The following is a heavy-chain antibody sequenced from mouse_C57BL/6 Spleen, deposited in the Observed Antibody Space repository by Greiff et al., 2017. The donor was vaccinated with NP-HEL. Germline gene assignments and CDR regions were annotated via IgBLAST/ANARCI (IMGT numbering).Heavy chain of an antibody. D-gene: IGHD2-5*01. CDR1: GYTFTSYW. CDR2: IHPNSGST. CDR3: ARSEGYSNHAMDY. Sequence: QVQLKQPGAELVKPGASVKLSCKASGYTFTSYWMHWVKQRPGQGLEWIGMIHPNSGSTNYNEKFKSKATLTVDKSSSTAYMQLSSLTSEDSAVYYCARSEGYSNHAMDYWGQGTSVTVSS. V-gene: IGHV1-64*01. J-gene: IGHJ4*01.